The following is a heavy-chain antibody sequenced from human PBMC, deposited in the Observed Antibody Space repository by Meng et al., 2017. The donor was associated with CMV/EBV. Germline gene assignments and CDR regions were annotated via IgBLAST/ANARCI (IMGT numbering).Heavy chain of an antibody. CDR2: ISYDVSSK. CDR1: GFSFSDYP. D-gene: IGHD1-26*01. Sequence: GESLKISCAASGFSFSDYPMHWVRQAPGKGLEWVAVISYDVSSKYYADSVKGRFTISRDNSKNTLYLQMNSLRAEDTAVYYCARDMEPLALVATAGYWGQGTLVTVSS. J-gene: IGHJ4*02. CDR3: ARDMEPLALVATAGY. V-gene: IGHV3-30-3*01.